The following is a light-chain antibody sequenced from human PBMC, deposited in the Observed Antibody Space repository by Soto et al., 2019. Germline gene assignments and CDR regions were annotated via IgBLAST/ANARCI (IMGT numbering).Light chain of an antibody. CDR2: DAS. V-gene: IGKV3-11*01. CDR1: QSVSSN. Sequence: EIVLTQSPATLSLSPGERATLSCRASQSVSSNLAWYQQKAGQAPRLLIYDASNRATGIPARFSGSGSGTDFTLTISSLEPEDFAVYYCQQRSNWPLLTFGQGTKVDIK. CDR3: QQRSNWPLLT. J-gene: IGKJ1*01.